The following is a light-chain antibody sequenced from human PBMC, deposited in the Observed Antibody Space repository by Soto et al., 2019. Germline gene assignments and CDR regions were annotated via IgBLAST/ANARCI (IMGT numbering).Light chain of an antibody. CDR1: SSNIGINA. J-gene: IGLJ1*01. Sequence: ALTQPPSASGTPGQRLTISCSGSSSNIGINAVSWYQQLPGTAPKLLIYNNNQRPSGVPDRFSGSKSGTSASLAISGLQSEDEADYYCAAWDESLNGLYVFGTGTKVTVL. V-gene: IGLV1-44*01. CDR3: AAWDESLNGLYV. CDR2: NNN.